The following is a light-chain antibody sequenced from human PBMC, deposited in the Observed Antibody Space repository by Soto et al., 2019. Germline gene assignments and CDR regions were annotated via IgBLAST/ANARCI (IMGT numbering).Light chain of an antibody. CDR1: QRINNY. CDR2: AAS. Sequence: IQMTQSPSSLSASVGDRVTITCLAIQRINNYLNWYQQKPGKAPNLLIYAASSLQSGVPSRFSGSGSGTDFTLTISSLQPEDFATYYCQQSYSTPRGLTFGGGTKVDIK. CDR3: QQSYSTPRGLT. V-gene: IGKV1-39*01. J-gene: IGKJ4*01.